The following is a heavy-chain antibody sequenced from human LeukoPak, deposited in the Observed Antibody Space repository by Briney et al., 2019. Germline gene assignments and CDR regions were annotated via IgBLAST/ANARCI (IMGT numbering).Heavy chain of an antibody. J-gene: IGHJ6*03. Sequence: ASVKVSCKASGYTFTNYAMHWVRQAPGQRLEWMGWINTGNGNTKYSQEFQGRVTITRDTSANTAYMELSSLRSDDTAVYYCARVSLSSSSWYFFWAPARDNYYYYYMDVWGKGTTVTVSS. CDR2: INTGNGNT. CDR3: ARVSLSSSSWYFFWAPARDNYYYYYMDV. V-gene: IGHV1-3*04. D-gene: IGHD6-13*01. CDR1: GYTFTNYA.